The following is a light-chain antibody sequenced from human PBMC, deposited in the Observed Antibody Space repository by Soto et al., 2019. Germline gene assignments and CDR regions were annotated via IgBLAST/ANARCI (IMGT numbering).Light chain of an antibody. CDR3: QQYGRSPYN. CDR2: GAS. J-gene: IGKJ2*01. V-gene: IGKV3-20*01. Sequence: EIVLTQSPGTLSLSPGERATLSCRASQSLSSSHLAWYQQKPGQAPRLLIYGASSRATGIPDRFSGSGSGTDFTLTISRLEPEDFAVYYCQQYGRSPYNFGQGTKLEIK. CDR1: QSLSSSH.